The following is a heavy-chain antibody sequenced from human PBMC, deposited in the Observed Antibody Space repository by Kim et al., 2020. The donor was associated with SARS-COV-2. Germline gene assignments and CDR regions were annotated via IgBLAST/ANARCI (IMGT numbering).Heavy chain of an antibody. CDR2: ISYDGSNK. Sequence: GGSLRLSCAASGFTFSSYAMHWVRQAPGKGLEWVAVISYDGSNKYYADSVKGRFTISRDNSKNTLYLQMNSLRAEDTAVYYCARPGSTAMVFIFDYWGQGTLVTVSS. CDR3: ARPGSTAMVFIFDY. V-gene: IGHV3-30*04. J-gene: IGHJ4*02. CDR1: GFTFSSYA. D-gene: IGHD5-18*01.